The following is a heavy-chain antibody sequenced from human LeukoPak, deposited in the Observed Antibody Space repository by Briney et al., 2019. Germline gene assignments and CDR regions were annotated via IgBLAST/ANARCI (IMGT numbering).Heavy chain of an antibody. D-gene: IGHD5/OR15-5a*01. CDR2: INTDGSST. J-gene: IGHJ3*02. Sequence: GXSLRLSCAASGFIFSSHWMHWVRQAPEKGLGWVSRINTDGSSTDYADSVKGRFTISRDNAKNTVYLQMNSLRAEDTAVYYCARGVSGTGPDIWGLGTMVTVS. V-gene: IGHV3-74*01. CDR3: ARGVSGTGPDI. CDR1: GFIFSSHW.